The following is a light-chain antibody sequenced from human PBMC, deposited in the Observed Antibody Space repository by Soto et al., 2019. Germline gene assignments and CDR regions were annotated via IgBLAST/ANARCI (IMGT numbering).Light chain of an antibody. J-gene: IGKJ1*01. CDR1: QSVSSNY. CDR2: GAS. V-gene: IGKV3-20*01. CDR3: QQYGNSPQT. Sequence: EIVLTQSPGTLSLSPGERAALSCRASQSVSSNYLAWYQQRPGQAPRLLIYGASSRATGIPDRFSDSGSGTDFTLTISRLEPEDFAVYYCQQYGNSPQTFGQGTKVEVK.